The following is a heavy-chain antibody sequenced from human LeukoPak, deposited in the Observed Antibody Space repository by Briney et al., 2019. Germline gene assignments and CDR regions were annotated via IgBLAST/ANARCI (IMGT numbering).Heavy chain of an antibody. CDR1: GFTYSSYE. CDR2: ISSSGSTI. D-gene: IGHD2-2*01. Sequence: GGSLRLSCAASGFTYSSYETNWVRQAPGKGLEWVSYISSSGSTIYYADSVKGRFTISRDNAKNSLYLQMNSLRAEDTAVYYCARDHGSTSYYYYYGMDVWGQGTTVTVSS. CDR3: ARDHGSTSYYYYYGMDV. V-gene: IGHV3-48*03. J-gene: IGHJ6*02.